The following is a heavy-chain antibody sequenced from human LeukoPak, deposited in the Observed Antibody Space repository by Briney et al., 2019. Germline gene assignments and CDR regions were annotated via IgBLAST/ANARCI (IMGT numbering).Heavy chain of an antibody. CDR1: GFTFSSYA. Sequence: GGSLRLSCAASGFTFSSYAIHWVRQAPGKGLKWVAFIRYDGSHKYYVDSVKGRFTISRDNAKNSLYLQMNSLRDEDTAMYYCASLHGDYVYWGEGTLVTVSS. V-gene: IGHV3-30*02. CDR2: IRYDGSHK. D-gene: IGHD4-17*01. CDR3: ASLHGDYVY. J-gene: IGHJ4*02.